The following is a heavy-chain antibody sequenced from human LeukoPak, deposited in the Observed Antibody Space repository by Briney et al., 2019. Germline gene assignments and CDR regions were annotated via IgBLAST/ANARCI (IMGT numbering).Heavy chain of an antibody. D-gene: IGHD5-18*01. Sequence: SETLSLTCTVSGGSISSYYWSWIRQPPGKGLEWIAYVHNNGETKHNPSLKSRDTISVDTPNNQISLRLSSLTAADTAMYYCARQPAATAAFDIWGLGTMVTVSS. V-gene: IGHV4-59*08. CDR3: ARQPAATAAFDI. CDR2: VHNNGET. CDR1: GGSISSYY. J-gene: IGHJ3*02.